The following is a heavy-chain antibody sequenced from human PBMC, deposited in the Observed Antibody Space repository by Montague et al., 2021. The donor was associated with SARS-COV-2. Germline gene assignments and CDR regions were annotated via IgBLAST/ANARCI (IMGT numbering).Heavy chain of an antibody. Sequence: SETLSLTCTVSGGSITNNINYWAWIRQPPGKGLEWIGSIYYTGNTYYNPSLKSRVTISVVTSKNHFTLKLSSVSAAETAVYYCARLKQYFDSSGSPSAFDFWGQGTKVTVSS. CDR1: GGSITNNINY. J-gene: IGHJ3*01. CDR2: IYYTGNT. CDR3: ARLKQYFDSSGSPSAFDF. D-gene: IGHD3-22*01. V-gene: IGHV4-39*02.